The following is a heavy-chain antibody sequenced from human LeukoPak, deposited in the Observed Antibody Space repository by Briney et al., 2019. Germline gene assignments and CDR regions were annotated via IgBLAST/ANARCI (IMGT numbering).Heavy chain of an antibody. CDR3: ARAQTWELLPIFPDY. V-gene: IGHV3-21*01. CDR2: ISRSSSYI. D-gene: IGHD1-26*01. CDR1: GFTFSSYS. J-gene: IGHJ4*02. Sequence: GGSLRLSCAASGFTFSSYSMNWVRQAPGKGLEWVSSISRSSSYIYYADSVKGRFTISRDNAKNSLYLQMNSLRAEDTAVYYCARAQTWELLPIFPDYWGQGTLVTVSS.